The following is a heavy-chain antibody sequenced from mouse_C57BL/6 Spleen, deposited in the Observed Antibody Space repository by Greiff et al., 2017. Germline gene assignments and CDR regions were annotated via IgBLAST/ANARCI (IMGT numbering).Heavy chain of an antibody. CDR1: GYTFTSYW. D-gene: IGHD1-1*01. Sequence: VQLQQSGAELVRPGSSVKLSCKASGYTFTSYWMHWVKQRPIQGLEWIGNIDPSDSETHYNQKFKDKATLTVDKSSSTAYMQLSSLTSEDSAVYYCARSLITTVVDYAMDYWGQGTSVTVSS. CDR2: IDPSDSET. CDR3: ARSLITTVVDYAMDY. J-gene: IGHJ4*01. V-gene: IGHV1-52*01.